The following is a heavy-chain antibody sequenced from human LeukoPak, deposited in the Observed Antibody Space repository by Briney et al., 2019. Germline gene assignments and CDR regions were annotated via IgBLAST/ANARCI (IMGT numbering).Heavy chain of an antibody. J-gene: IGHJ6*02. V-gene: IGHV3-7*05. CDR1: GFTFSSYW. Sequence: GGSLRLSCAASGFTFSSYWMTWVRQAPGKGLEWVANIKEDGSDKYYVDSVRGRLTISRDNAKNSLHLQMNSLRADDTAVYYCARGRGMDVWGQGTAVTVS. CDR3: ARGRGMDV. CDR2: IKEDGSDK.